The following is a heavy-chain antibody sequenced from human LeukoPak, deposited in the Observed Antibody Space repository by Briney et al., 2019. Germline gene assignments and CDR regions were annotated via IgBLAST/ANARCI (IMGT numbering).Heavy chain of an antibody. CDR2: IYYSGTT. J-gene: IGHJ6*02. Sequence: ETSETLSLTCTVSGGSISYYYWSWIRQSPGKGLEWIGYIYYSGTTNYNPSLKSRVTISVDTSKNQFSLQLRSVTAADTAVYYCARGDPQTTVPEGMDVWGQGTTVTVSS. CDR3: ARGDPQTTVPEGMDV. V-gene: IGHV4-59*01. D-gene: IGHD4-17*01. CDR1: GGSISYYY.